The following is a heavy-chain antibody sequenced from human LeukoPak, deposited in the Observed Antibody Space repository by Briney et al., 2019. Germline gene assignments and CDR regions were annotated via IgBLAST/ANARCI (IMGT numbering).Heavy chain of an antibody. D-gene: IGHD3-3*01. CDR2: INHSGST. V-gene: IGHV4-34*01. J-gene: IGHJ5*02. CDR1: GGSFSGYY. Sequence: SETLSLTCAVYGGSFSGYYWSWIRQPPGKGLEWIGEINHSGSTNYNPSLKSRVTISVDTSKNQFSLKLSSVTAADTAVYYCAGGPNDFWSGYYNWFDPWGQGTLVTVSS. CDR3: AGGPNDFWSGYYNWFDP.